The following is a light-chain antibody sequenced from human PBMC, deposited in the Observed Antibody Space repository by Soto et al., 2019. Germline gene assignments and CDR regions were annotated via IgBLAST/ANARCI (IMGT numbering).Light chain of an antibody. CDR1: QSISSW. Sequence: DIQMTQSHSTLSASVGDRVTITGRASQSISSWLAWYQQKPGKAPKLLIYDASSLESGVPSRFSGSGSGTEFTLTISSLQPDDFATYYCQQYNSYSRTFGQGTKVEIK. CDR3: QQYNSYSRT. J-gene: IGKJ1*01. V-gene: IGKV1-5*01. CDR2: DAS.